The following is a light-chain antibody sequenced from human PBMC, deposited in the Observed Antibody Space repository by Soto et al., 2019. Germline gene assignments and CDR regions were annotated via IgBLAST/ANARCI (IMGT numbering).Light chain of an antibody. Sequence: EIVMTQSPATLSVSIGERATLSCRASQSVSSNLAWYKQKPGQPPSLLIYGASARATGIPARFSGSGSGTEFTLTISSLQSEDCAVYYCQHYNNCHFTFGQGTKLEIK. J-gene: IGKJ2*01. CDR2: GAS. CDR1: QSVSSN. CDR3: QHYNNCHFT. V-gene: IGKV3-15*01.